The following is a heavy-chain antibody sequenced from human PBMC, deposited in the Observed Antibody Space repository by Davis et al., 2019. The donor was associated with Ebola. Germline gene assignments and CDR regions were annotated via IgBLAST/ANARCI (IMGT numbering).Heavy chain of an antibody. CDR1: GYTFTSYY. Sequence: ASVKVSCKASGYTFTSYYMHWVRPAPGQGLEWMGIINPSGGSTSYAQKFQGRVTMTEDTSTDTAYMELSSLRSEDTAVYYCATTHRAGIRRGGWAFDIWGQGTMVTVSS. J-gene: IGHJ3*02. D-gene: IGHD1/OR15-1a*01. CDR2: INPSGGST. CDR3: ATTHRAGIRRGGWAFDI. V-gene: IGHV1-46*01.